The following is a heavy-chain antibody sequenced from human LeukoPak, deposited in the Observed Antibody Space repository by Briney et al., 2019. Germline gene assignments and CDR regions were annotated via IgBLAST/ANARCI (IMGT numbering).Heavy chain of an antibody. V-gene: IGHV1-18*01. CDR1: GYTFTSYG. Sequence: GASVKVSCKASGYTFTSYGISWVRQAPGQGLEWMGWISAYNGNTNYAQKLQGRVTMTTDTSTSTAYMELRSLRSDDTAVYYCAKDPSGSSHDWFDPWGQGTLVTVSS. J-gene: IGHJ5*02. CDR3: AKDPSGSSHDWFDP. D-gene: IGHD3-10*01. CDR2: ISAYNGNT.